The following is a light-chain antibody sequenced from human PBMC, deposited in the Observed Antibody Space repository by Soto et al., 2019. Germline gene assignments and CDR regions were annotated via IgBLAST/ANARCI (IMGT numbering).Light chain of an antibody. CDR2: DVS. J-gene: IGLJ2*01. CDR3: SSYTYTINVV. V-gene: IGLV2-14*03. Sequence: QSVLTQPASVSGSPGQSITISCTGTSSDVGTYNFVSWYQHHPGKAPKLMLYDVSNRPPGVSDRFSGSKSGNTASLTISGLQAEDEADYYCSSYTYTINVVFGGGTKLTVL. CDR1: SSDVGTYNF.